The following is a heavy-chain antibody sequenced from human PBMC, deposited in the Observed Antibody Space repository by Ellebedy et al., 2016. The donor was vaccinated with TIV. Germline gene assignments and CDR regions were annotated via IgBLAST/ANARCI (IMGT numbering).Heavy chain of an antibody. CDR3: ARAAHFYSYGMDV. CDR2: INQDGSEK. CDR1: GFTLGLYW. V-gene: IGHV3-7*01. D-gene: IGHD2-21*01. Sequence: GGSLRLXXAGSGFTLGLYWMAWVRHAPGKGLEWVANINQDGSEKYFVESVKGRFTISRDNAKSSVSLQMNSLRVEDTGIYYYARAAHFYSYGMDVWGQGTTVTVSS. J-gene: IGHJ6*02.